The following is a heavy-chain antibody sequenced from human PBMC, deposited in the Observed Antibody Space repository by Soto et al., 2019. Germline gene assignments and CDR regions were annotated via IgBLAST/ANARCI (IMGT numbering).Heavy chain of an antibody. Sequence: SETLSLTCTVAGDSVSNGGHYWTWIRQHPGKGLEWIGSIYYRGNTYYNPSLQTRVTISLDKSKSQFSLKLNSVTAADSAVYFCARLEGLATISYYFDFWGQGALVTVSS. CDR1: GDSVSNGGHY. CDR2: IYYRGNT. J-gene: IGHJ4*02. CDR3: ARLEGLATISYYFDF. D-gene: IGHD3-9*01. V-gene: IGHV4-39*01.